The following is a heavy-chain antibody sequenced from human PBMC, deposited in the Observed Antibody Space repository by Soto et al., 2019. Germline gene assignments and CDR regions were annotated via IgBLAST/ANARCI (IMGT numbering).Heavy chain of an antibody. CDR1: GFTFDGYT. V-gene: IGHV3-43*01. D-gene: IGHD4-17*01. CDR3: AKVHASDGVSIGCMDV. CDR2: ISWHGGST. J-gene: IGHJ6*04. Sequence: GGSLRLSCAASGFTFDGYTMHWVRQAPGKGLEWVSLISWHGGSTYYADSMKGRFTISRENSKNSLYLQMNSLRTEETALYYCAKVHASDGVSIGCMDVWGKGTTVTVSS.